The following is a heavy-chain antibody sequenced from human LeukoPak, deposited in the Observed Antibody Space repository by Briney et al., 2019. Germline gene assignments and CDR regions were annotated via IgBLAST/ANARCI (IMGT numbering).Heavy chain of an antibody. CDR3: ARDVGESYQLLDDTLPYYYYYMDV. CDR1: GYTFTSYG. Sequence: ASVRVSCKASGYTFTSYGISWVRQAPGQGLEWMGWISAYNGHTNYAQKLQGRVTMTTDTSTSTAYMELRSLRSDDTAVYYCARDVGESYQLLDDTLPYYYYYMDVWGKGTTVTVSS. J-gene: IGHJ6*03. CDR2: ISAYNGHT. V-gene: IGHV1-18*01. D-gene: IGHD2-2*01.